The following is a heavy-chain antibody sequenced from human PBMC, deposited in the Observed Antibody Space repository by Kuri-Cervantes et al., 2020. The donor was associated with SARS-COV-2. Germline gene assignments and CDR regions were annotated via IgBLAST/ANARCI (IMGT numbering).Heavy chain of an antibody. V-gene: IGHV3-23*01. CDR3: ARDSKSITTIVVLPPSLDP. J-gene: IGHJ5*02. CDR1: GFTFSSYG. Sequence: GGSLRLSCEASGFTFSSYGMSWVRQAPGKGLEWVSAISGSGGSTYYADSVKGRFTISRDNSKNTLYLQMNSLRAEDTAVYYCARDSKSITTIVVLPPSLDPWGQGTLVTVSS. CDR2: ISGSGGST. D-gene: IGHD3-22*01.